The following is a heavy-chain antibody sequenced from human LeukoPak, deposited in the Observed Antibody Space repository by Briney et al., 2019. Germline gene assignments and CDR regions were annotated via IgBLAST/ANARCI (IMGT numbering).Heavy chain of an antibody. J-gene: IGHJ4*02. D-gene: IGHD1/OR15-1a*01. CDR3: ARVSRYNWNNRYFDY. V-gene: IGHV1-2*02. CDR2: INPNSGST. Sequence: ASVKVSCKASGYTFTGYYMHWVRQAPGQGLEWMGWINPNSGSTNYAQKFQGRVTMTRDTAISTAYMELSRLRSDDAAVYYCARVSRYNWNNRYFDYWGQGTLVTVSS. CDR1: GYTFTGYY.